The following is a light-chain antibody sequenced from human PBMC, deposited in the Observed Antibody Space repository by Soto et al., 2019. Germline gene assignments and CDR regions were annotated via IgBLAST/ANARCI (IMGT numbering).Light chain of an antibody. J-gene: IGKJ1*01. CDR3: QQYYSYPWT. CDR2: AAS. V-gene: IGKV1-8*01. Sequence: IQMTQSPSSLSASVGDRVTITCQASQGISSYLAWYQQKPGKAPKLLIYAASTLQSGVPSRFSGSGSGTDFTLTISCLQSEDFATYHCQQYYSYPWTFGQGTKVDIK. CDR1: QGISSY.